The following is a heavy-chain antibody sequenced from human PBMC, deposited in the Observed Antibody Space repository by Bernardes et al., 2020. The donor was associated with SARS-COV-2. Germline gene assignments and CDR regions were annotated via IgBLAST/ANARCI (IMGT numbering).Heavy chain of an antibody. D-gene: IGHD3-10*01. CDR3: ARGQFDYYGSGSYYLDS. CDR1: GGSFSGYY. Sequence: ETLSLTCAVYGGSFSGYYWSWIRQSPGKGLEWIGEINHSGSTNYNPSLKSRVTISEDTSKNQFSLKLTSVTAADTAVYYCARGQFDYYGSGSYYLDSWGQGTLVTVSS. CDR2: INHSGST. J-gene: IGHJ4*02. V-gene: IGHV4-34*01.